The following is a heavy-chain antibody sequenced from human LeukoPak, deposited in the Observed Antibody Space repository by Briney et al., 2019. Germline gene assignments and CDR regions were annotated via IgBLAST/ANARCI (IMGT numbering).Heavy chain of an antibody. J-gene: IGHJ4*02. CDR1: GYTFTNYD. CDR2: MNPKSTHT. V-gene: IGHV1-8*01. CDR3: ARLSGPSPPDY. Sequence: ASVKVSCKASGYTFTNYDINWVRQAPGQGLEWMGWMNPKSTHTGYAQKFQGRVTMTRNTSIATAYMELSSLRSEDTAMYYCARLSGPSPPDYWGQGTLVTVSS. D-gene: IGHD3-3*01.